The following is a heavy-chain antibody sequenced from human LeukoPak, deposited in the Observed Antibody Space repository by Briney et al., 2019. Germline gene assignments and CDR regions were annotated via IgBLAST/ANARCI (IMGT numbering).Heavy chain of an antibody. D-gene: IGHD3-3*01. CDR3: AKLFGDVTVFDY. CDR2: IKGDGSKR. J-gene: IGHJ4*02. Sequence: GGSLRLSCAVSGITFSSNWMSRVRQAPGMGLEWVATIKGDGSKRYYVDSVAGRFTISRDNAKNSLYLQMDNLRAEDTAIYYCAKLFGDVTVFDYWGQGTLVTVSS. V-gene: IGHV3-7*01. CDR1: GITFSSNW.